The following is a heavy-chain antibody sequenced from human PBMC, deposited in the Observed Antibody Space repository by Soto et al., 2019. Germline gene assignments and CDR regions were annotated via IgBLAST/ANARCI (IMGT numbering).Heavy chain of an antibody. J-gene: IGHJ4*02. CDR3: ATDGSGYSSGWYFL. D-gene: IGHD6-19*01. CDR2: FDPEDGET. V-gene: IGHV1-24*01. Sequence: ASVKVSCKVSGYTLTELSMHWVRQAPGKGLEWMGGFDPEDGETIYAQKFQGRVTMTEDTSTDTAYMELSSLRSVDTAVYYCATDGSGYSSGWYFLWGQGTLVTVSS. CDR1: GYTLTELS.